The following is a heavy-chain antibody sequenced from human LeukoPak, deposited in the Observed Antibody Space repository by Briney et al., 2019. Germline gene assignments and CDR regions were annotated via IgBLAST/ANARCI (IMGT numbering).Heavy chain of an antibody. J-gene: IGHJ4*02. Sequence: SETLSLTCTVSGGSISSGIYYWSWIRQPAGEGLEWIGRIYTNGNTNYNPSLRSRVTISLDTSKNQFSLNLNAVSAADTAVYYCARDSPTYYFDYWGQATLVTVSS. CDR2: IYTNGNT. V-gene: IGHV4-61*02. CDR3: ARDSPTYYFDY. CDR1: GGSISSGIYY.